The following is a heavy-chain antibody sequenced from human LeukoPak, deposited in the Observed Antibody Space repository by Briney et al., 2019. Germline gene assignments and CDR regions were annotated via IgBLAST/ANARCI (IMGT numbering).Heavy chain of an antibody. CDR1: GYTLTELS. CDR3: ARALDEYSSSWRSIYYYYYMDV. J-gene: IGHJ6*03. D-gene: IGHD6-13*01. V-gene: IGHV1-24*01. CDR2: FDPEDGET. Sequence: GASVKVSCKVSGYTLTELSMHWVRQAPGKGLEWMGGFDPEDGETIYAQKFQGRVTITRNTSISTAYMELSSLRSEDTAVYYCARALDEYSSSWRSIYYYYYMDVWGKGTTVAVSS.